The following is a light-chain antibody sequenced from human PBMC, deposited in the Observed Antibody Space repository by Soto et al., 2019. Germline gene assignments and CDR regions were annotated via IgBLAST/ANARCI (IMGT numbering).Light chain of an antibody. CDR2: DAS. CDR3: QQYHNYPVT. Sequence: DIQMTQSPSSLSASVGDRVTITCRASQEISNHLAWFQQKPGKPPKSLIYDASSLQSGVPSKFSGSGSGTGFTLTISSLQPEDFATYYCQQYHNYPVTFGGGTKVEIK. V-gene: IGKV1-16*02. J-gene: IGKJ4*01. CDR1: QEISNH.